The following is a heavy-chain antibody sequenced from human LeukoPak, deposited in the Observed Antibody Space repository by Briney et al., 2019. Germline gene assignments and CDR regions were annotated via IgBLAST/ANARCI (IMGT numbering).Heavy chain of an antibody. J-gene: IGHJ4*02. CDR2: ISGNGGST. V-gene: IGHV3-23*01. D-gene: IGHD3-22*01. CDR3: AKLYYYDSSGWY. Sequence: GGSLRLSCATSQFNFNKFGMTWVRQAPGKGLEWVSSISGNGGSTQYADSVQGRFAISRDNSKNTLYLQMNSLRAEDTAVYYCAKLYYYDSSGWYWGQGTLVTVSS. CDR1: QFNFNKFG.